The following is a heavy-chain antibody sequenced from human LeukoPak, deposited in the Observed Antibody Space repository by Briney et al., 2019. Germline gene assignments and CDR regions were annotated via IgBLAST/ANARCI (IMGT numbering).Heavy chain of an antibody. J-gene: IGHJ5*02. CDR3: ARQRKTYYYGSGSYTSNWFDP. V-gene: IGHV5-51*01. Sequence: PGESLKISCTGSGYSFTSYWIGWVRQMPGKGLEWMGIIYPGDSDTRYSPSFQGQVTISADKSISTAYLQWSSLKASDTAMYYCARQRKTYYYGSGSYTSNWFDPWGQGTLVTVSS. CDR1: GYSFTSYW. CDR2: IYPGDSDT. D-gene: IGHD3-10*01.